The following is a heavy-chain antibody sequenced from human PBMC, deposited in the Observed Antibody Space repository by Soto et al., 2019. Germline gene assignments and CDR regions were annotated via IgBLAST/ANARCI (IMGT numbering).Heavy chain of an antibody. CDR2: IYHSGST. CDR3: ARGWSDPP. CDR1: GYSISSGYY. Sequence: SETLSLTCAVSGYSISSGYYWGWIRQPPGKGLEWIGSIYHSGSTYYNPSLKSRVTISVDTSKNQFSLKLSSVTAADTAVYYCARGWSDPPWGHGTMVTGS. V-gene: IGHV4-38-2*01. D-gene: IGHD1-1*01. J-gene: IGHJ3*01.